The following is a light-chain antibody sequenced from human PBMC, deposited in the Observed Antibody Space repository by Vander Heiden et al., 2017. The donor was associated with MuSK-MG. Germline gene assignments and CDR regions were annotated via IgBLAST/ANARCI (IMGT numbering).Light chain of an antibody. V-gene: IGLV1-44*01. CDR3: AAWDDSLNGPV. J-gene: IGLJ3*02. CDR2: SNN. CDR1: SSNIGSNT. Sequence: QSVLTQPPSASGTPGQMVTISCSGSSSNIGSNTVNWYQQLPGTAPKLLIHSNNQRPSGVPDRFSGSKSGTSASLAISGLQSEDEADYYCAAWDDSLNGPVFGGGTKLTVL.